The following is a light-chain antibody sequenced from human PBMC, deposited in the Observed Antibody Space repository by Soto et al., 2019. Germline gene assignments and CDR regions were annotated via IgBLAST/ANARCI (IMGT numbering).Light chain of an antibody. J-gene: IGKJ2*01. CDR1: QSISSY. Sequence: DIQMTQSPSSLSASVGDRVTITCRASQSISSYLNWYQQKPGKAPKPLIYAASNLQGGVRSRLSGSGSGTDFTLTISSLQPEDFATYYCQQSYSTPYTFGQGTKLEIK. CDR2: AAS. CDR3: QQSYSTPYT. V-gene: IGKV1-39*01.